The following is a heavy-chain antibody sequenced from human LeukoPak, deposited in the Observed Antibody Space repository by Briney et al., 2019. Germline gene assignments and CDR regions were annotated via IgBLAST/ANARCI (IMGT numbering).Heavy chain of an antibody. CDR1: GGSISSYY. CDR2: IYYSGST. V-gene: IGHV4-59*08. D-gene: IGHD4-17*01. J-gene: IGHJ4*02. CDR3: ASQRYGDSY. Sequence: PSETLSLTCTVSGGSISSYYWSWLRQPPGKGLEWIGYIYYSGSTNYNPSLKSRVTISVDTSKNQFSLKLSSVTAADTAVYYCASQRYGDSYWGQGTLVTVSS.